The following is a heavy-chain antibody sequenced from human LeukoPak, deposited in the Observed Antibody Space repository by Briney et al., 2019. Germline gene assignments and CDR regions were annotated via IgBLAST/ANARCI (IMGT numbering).Heavy chain of an antibody. J-gene: IGHJ3*02. CDR2: IYYSGST. CDR3: ARAAQFYYDSSAFDI. Sequence: PSETLSLTCTVSGGSISSSSYYWGWIRQPPGKGLEWIRSIYYSGSTYYNPSLKSRVTISVDTSKNQFSLKLSSVTAADTAVYYCARAAQFYYDSSAFDIWGQGTMVTVSS. CDR1: GGSISSSSYY. D-gene: IGHD3-22*01. V-gene: IGHV4-39*07.